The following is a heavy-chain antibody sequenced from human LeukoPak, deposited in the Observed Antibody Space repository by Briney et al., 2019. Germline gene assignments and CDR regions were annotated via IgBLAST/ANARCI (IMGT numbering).Heavy chain of an antibody. V-gene: IGHV3-23*01. CDR1: GFPFSSHA. CDR3: AKNAGYSYGLYYFDY. CDR2: IISSGDIT. J-gene: IGHJ4*02. Sequence: GGSLRLSCTASGFPFSSHAMSWVRLAPGKGLEWVSSIISSGDITYYPDSLKGRFTISRDNSKNMVYLQMDSLRADDSAVYYCAKNAGYSYGLYYFDYWGQGALVTVSS. D-gene: IGHD5-18*01.